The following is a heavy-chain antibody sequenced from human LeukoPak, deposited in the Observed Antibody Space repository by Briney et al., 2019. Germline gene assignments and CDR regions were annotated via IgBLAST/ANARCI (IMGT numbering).Heavy chain of an antibody. CDR2: VSASGGRT. V-gene: IGHV3-23*01. J-gene: IGHJ4*02. D-gene: IGHD3-10*01. CDR3: AKSYASGSFYDY. CDR1: GFSFSTYG. Sequence: AGGSLRLSCAASGFSFSTYGMSWVRQTPERGLEWVSRVSASGGRTYYADSVKGRFTISRDNSKNTMSLQMNNLRADDTAVYYCAKSYASGSFYDYWGQGTLVTVSS.